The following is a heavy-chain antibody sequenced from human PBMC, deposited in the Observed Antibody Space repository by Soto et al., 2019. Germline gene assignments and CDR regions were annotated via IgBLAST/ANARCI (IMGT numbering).Heavy chain of an antibody. V-gene: IGHV4-59*01. CDR1: GGSISSYY. CDR2: IYYSGST. D-gene: IGHD4-17*01. J-gene: IGHJ5*02. CDR3: ARALARVKTRFDP. Sequence: KASETLSLTCTVSGGSISSYYWSWIRQPPGKGLEWIGYIYYSGSTNYNPSLKSRVTISVDTSKNQFSLKLSSVTAADTAVYYCARALARVKTRFDPWGQGTLVTVSS.